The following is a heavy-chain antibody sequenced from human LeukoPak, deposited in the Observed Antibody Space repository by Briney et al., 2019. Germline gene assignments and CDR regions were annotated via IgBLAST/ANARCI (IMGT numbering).Heavy chain of an antibody. V-gene: IGHV1-69*02. CDR2: IIPILGIA. Sequence: SVKVSCKASGGTFSSYTISWVRQAPGQGLEWMGRIIPILGIANYAQKFQGRVTITADKSTSTACMELSSLRSEDTAVYYCARGHDGYNPQVLDYWGQGTLVTVSS. D-gene: IGHD5-24*01. CDR3: ARGHDGYNPQVLDY. CDR1: GGTFSSYT. J-gene: IGHJ4*02.